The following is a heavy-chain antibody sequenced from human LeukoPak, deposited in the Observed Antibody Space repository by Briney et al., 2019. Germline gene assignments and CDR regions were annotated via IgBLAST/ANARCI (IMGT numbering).Heavy chain of an antibody. CDR2: IYYSGST. CDR1: GGSINSYY. CDR3: AREVSSSWYSIDY. J-gene: IGHJ4*02. Sequence: SETLSLTCTVSGGSINSYYWNWIRQPPGKGLEWIGYIYYSGSTNYSPSLKSRVTISVDTSKNQFSLKLSSVTAADTAVYDCAREVSSSWYSIDYWGQGTLVTVSS. D-gene: IGHD6-13*01. V-gene: IGHV4-59*01.